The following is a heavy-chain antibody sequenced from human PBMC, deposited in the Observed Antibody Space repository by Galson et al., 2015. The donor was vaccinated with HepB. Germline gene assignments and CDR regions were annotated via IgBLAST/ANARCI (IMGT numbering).Heavy chain of an antibody. CDR2: IRSKANSYAT. CDR3: TSDTIFGVVKRGYYYGRDV. J-gene: IGHJ6*02. D-gene: IGHD3-3*01. CDR1: GFTFSGSA. Sequence: SLRLSCAASGFTFSGSAMHWVRQASGKGLEWVGRIRSKANSYATAYAASVKGRFTISRDDSKNTAYLQMNSLKTEDTAVYYCTSDTIFGVVKRGYYYGRDVWGQGTTVTVSS. V-gene: IGHV3-73*01.